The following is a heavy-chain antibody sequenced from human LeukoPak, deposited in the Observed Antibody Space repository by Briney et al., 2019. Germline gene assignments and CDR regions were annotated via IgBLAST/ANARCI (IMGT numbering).Heavy chain of an antibody. J-gene: IGHJ4*02. V-gene: IGHV3-49*04. Sequence: GSLRLSCTGSGFPFGDYAMSWVRQAPGKGLEWVGFIRRRGYGGTIEYAASVRGRFTISRDDSKSIAYLQMNSLKAEDTAVYYCARDRTSRGYSYGVDYWGQGTLVTVSS. CDR2: IRRRGYGGTI. CDR1: GFPFGDYA. D-gene: IGHD5-18*01. CDR3: ARDRTSRGYSYGVDY.